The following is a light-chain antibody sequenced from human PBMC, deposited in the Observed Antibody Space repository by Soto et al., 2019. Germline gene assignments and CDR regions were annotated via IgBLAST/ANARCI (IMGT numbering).Light chain of an antibody. V-gene: IGKV3-20*01. Sequence: ENVLTQSPDTLSLSPGERATLSCRASQSVSSSYLAWYQQKPGQAPRILIYGTSSRTSGIPDRFSGSGSGTDFTLTISRLEPEDFAVYFCQQYGSSPTFGQGTKVDIK. CDR3: QQYGSSPT. J-gene: IGKJ2*01. CDR2: GTS. CDR1: QSVSSSY.